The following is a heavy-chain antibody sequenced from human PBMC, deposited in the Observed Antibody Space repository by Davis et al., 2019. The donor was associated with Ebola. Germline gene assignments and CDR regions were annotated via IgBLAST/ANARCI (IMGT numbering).Heavy chain of an antibody. V-gene: IGHV4-61*09. CDR1: GGSISSGSYY. D-gene: IGHD2-15*01. CDR2: IYSSGST. CDR3: ARDRDCSGSNCYLGDAFDI. J-gene: IGHJ3*02. Sequence: SETLSLTCTVSGGSISSGSYYWSWIRQPAGKGLEWIGHIYSSGSTNYNPSLKSRVTISVDTSKNQFSLKLGSVTAADTAVYYCARDRDCSGSNCYLGDAFDIWGQGTMVTVSS.